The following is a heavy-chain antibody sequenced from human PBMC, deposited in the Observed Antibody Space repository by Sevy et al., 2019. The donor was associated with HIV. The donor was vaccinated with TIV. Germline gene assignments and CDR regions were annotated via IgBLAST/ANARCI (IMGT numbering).Heavy chain of an antibody. V-gene: IGHV3-21*01. CDR3: AKGNSGDAFDI. CDR1: GFTFSSYS. CDR2: ISSSSSYI. D-gene: IGHD6-25*01. J-gene: IGHJ3*02. Sequence: GGSLRLFCAASGFTFSSYSMNWVRQAPGKGLAWVSSISSSSSYIYYADSVKGRFTISRDNAKNSLYLQMNSLRAEDTAVYYCAKGNSGDAFDIWGQGTMVTVSS.